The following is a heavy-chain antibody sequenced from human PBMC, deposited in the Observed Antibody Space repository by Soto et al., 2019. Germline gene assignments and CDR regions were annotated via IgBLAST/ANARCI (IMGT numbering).Heavy chain of an antibody. CDR1: GGYMKNNY. V-gene: IGHV4-4*08. CDR3: TRREGGAAADRPLDY. J-gene: IGHJ4*02. Sequence: SETLSLTCTVSGGYMKNNYLSWIRQQPGKGLEWIAWIHSGGHSLSNPSLRSRVTMSVDTSKNQFSLKVTSVTAADTAVYYCTRREGGAAADRPLDYWGQGTLVTVSS. D-gene: IGHD6-13*01. CDR2: IHSGGHS.